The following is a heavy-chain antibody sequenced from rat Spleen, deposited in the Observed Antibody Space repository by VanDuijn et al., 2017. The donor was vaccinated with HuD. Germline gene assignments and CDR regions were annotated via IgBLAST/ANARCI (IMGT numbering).Heavy chain of an antibody. CDR1: GFSLTDYS. V-gene: IGHV2S63*01. CDR3: VRSEGIIRGHFAY. CDR2: MWSGGST. J-gene: IGHJ3*01. D-gene: IGHD4-3*01. Sequence: VQLKESGPGLVQASQTLSLTCTVSGFSLTDYSVHWVRQPPGKGLEWMGVMWSGGSTAYNSTLKSRLSISRDASKSQVLLKMNSLQTEDTAMYFCVRSEGIIRGHFAYWGQGTLVTVSS.